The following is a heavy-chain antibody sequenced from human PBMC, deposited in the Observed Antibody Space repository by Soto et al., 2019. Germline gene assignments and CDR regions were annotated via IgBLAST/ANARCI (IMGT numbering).Heavy chain of an antibody. CDR1: GFSFNTYS. CDR3: ASLSRFALDY. Sequence: GGSLRLSCAASGFSFNTYSMKWVRQAPGKGLEWVSSISSSSSYINYANSVKGRFTISRDNAKNSLYLQMNSLRAEDTAVYYCASLSRFALDYWGQGTLVTVSS. D-gene: IGHD3-10*01. J-gene: IGHJ4*02. V-gene: IGHV3-21*01. CDR2: ISSSSSYI.